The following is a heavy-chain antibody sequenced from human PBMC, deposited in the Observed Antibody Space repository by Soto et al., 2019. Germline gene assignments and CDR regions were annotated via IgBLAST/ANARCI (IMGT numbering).Heavy chain of an antibody. D-gene: IGHD2-15*01. J-gene: IGHJ4*02. CDR3: AHRAVLCSGGTSSSPPVDF. Sequence: QITLKESGPTLVKPTQTLTLTCTFPGFSLTTTGVGVGWIRQPPGKALEWLAIIYWDDEKRYSPSLKSRLTTPKDTPKNQVVLTMTNMDPMHTATYFCAHRAVLCSGGTSSSPPVDFWGQGTLVTVSS. V-gene: IGHV2-5*02. CDR1: GFSLTTTGVG. CDR2: IYWDDEK.